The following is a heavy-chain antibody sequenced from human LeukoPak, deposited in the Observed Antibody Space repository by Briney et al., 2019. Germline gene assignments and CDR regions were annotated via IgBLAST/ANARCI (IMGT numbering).Heavy chain of an antibody. CDR2: INPNSGGT. CDR3: ARDVGQGWFDP. D-gene: IGHD2-15*01. V-gene: IGHV1-2*06. Sequence: ASVKVSCKASGYTFTSFYMHWVRQAPGQGLEWMGRINPNSGGTNYAQKFQGRVTMTRDTSISTAYMELSRLRSDDTAVYYCARDVGQGWFDPWGQGTLVTVSS. J-gene: IGHJ5*02. CDR1: GYTFTSFY.